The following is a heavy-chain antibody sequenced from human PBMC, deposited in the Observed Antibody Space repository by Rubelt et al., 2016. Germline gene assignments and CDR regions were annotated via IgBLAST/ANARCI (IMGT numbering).Heavy chain of an antibody. V-gene: IGHV3-30*04. Sequence: TYAMHWVRQAPGKGLEWVGIISYDGTNKYYADSVKGRFTISRDNSKNTLYLQMNSLRAEDTAVYYCARAGITMVRGVIADWGQGTLVTVSS. CDR3: ARAGITMVRGVIAD. CDR2: ISYDGTNK. D-gene: IGHD3-10*01. CDR1: TYA. J-gene: IGHJ4*02.